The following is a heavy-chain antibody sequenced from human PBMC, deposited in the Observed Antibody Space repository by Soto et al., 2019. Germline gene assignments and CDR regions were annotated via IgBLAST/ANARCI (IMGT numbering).Heavy chain of an antibody. D-gene: IGHD3-3*01. J-gene: IGHJ6*02. Sequence: QVQLVESGGGLVQPERSLRLSCTALGFAFSTYGMHWVRQSPGHGLEWLAVVSYDGSVQYYKDSVKGRFTISRDNSKNTLYLQMHSLRVEDTGIYYCVKDGGRFLRYYYTHGLDVWGQGTTVTVSS. CDR3: VKDGGRFLRYYYTHGLDV. CDR1: GFAFSTYG. CDR2: VSYDGSVQ. V-gene: IGHV3-30*12.